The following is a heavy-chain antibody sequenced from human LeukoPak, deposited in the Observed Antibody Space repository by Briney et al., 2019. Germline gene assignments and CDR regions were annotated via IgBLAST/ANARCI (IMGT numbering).Heavy chain of an antibody. CDR3: AFGSNRYDSSHFGQ. J-gene: IGHJ1*01. Sequence: GGSLSLSCAASGFTFINAWMNWVRRAPGKGLEWFGRIYSRADGGTGEYAAPVQVSFIISRDDSRNTLDLQMYSLQTEDSALYYCAFGSNRYDSSHFGQWGRGNVDTVSS. D-gene: IGHD3-22*01. V-gene: IGHV3-15*01. CDR2: IYSRADGGTG. CDR1: GFTFINAW.